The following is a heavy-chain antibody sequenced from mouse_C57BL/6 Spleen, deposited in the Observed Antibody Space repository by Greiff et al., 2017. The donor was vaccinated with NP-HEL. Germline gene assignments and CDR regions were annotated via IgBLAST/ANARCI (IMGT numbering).Heavy chain of an antibody. D-gene: IGHD4-1*01. J-gene: IGHJ1*03. CDR3: ARAPNWGWYFDV. V-gene: IGHV1-26*01. CDR1: GYTFTDYY. Sequence: VQLQQSGPELVKPGASVKISCKASGYTFTDYYMNWVKQSHGKSLEWIGDINPNNGGTSYNQKFKGKATLTVDKSSSTAYMELRSLTSEDSAVYYCARAPNWGWYFDVWGTGTTVTVSS. CDR2: INPNNGGT.